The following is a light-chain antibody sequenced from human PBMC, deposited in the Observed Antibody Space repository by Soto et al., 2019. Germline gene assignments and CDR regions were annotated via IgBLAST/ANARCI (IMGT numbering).Light chain of an antibody. V-gene: IGLV1-44*01. CDR1: SANIGRNT. CDR2: TND. CDR3: AALDVTSSFV. Sequence: QSVLTQPPSASGTPGQRVIISCSGGSANIGRNTVNWYQHLPGTAPRLLIYTNDQRPSGVPDRFSGSKSGTSASLAISGLQSEDEADYYCAALDVTSSFVVGTGTEVTVL. J-gene: IGLJ1*01.